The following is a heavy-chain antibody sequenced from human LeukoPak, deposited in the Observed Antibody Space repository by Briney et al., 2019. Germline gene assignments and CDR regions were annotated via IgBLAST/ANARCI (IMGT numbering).Heavy chain of an antibody. J-gene: IGHJ4*02. V-gene: IGHV1-18*01. Sequence: ASVKVSCKASGYTFTSYGISWVRQAPGQGLEWMGWISAYNGNTNYAQKLQGRVTMTTDTSTSTAYMELRSLRSDDTAVYYCARDQLTWGRRLMTTVTTGYRGQGTLVTVSS. CDR1: GYTFTSYG. CDR3: ARDQLTWGRRLMTTVTTGY. D-gene: IGHD4-17*01. CDR2: ISAYNGNT.